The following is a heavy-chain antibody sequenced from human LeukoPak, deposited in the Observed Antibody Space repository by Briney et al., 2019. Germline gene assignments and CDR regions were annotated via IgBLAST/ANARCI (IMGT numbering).Heavy chain of an antibody. Sequence: SETLSLTCSVSGGSITSLYWSWVRQPPGMGLEYVGYVHQTGVTNYNPSLRGRVTVSMDTSKNQFSLKLNSVTAADTAVYYCVRSATIAVFRYGMDVWGQGTTVTVSS. D-gene: IGHD5-24*01. CDR3: VRSATIAVFRYGMDV. V-gene: IGHV4-59*11. J-gene: IGHJ6*02. CDR1: GGSITSLY. CDR2: VHQTGVT.